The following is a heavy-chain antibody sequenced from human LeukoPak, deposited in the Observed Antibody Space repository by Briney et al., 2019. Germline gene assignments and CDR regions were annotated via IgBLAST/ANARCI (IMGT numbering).Heavy chain of an antibody. Sequence: GGSLRLSCAASGFTFSSYSMNWVRQAPGKGLEWVSYISSSSSTIYYADSVKGRFTISRDNHKNSLYLQMNSLRAEDTAVYYCARDGIAAAGSYYYYMDVWGKGTTVTVSS. CDR3: ARDGIAAAGSYYYYMDV. V-gene: IGHV3-48*01. CDR1: GFTFSSYS. CDR2: ISSSSSTI. J-gene: IGHJ6*03. D-gene: IGHD6-13*01.